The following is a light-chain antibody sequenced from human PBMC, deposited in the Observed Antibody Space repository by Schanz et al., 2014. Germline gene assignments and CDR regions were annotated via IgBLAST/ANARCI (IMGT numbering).Light chain of an antibody. V-gene: IGLV1-40*01. CDR2: DNT. Sequence: SVLTQPPSVSGAPGQGVTISCTGSASNIGAGYDVHWYQQVPGTAPKPLIFDNTNRPSGVPDRFSGSKSGTSASLAITGLHTGDEADYFCGTWDISLSAVVFGGGTKVTVL. CDR3: GTWDISLSAVV. CDR1: ASNIGAGYD. J-gene: IGLJ2*01.